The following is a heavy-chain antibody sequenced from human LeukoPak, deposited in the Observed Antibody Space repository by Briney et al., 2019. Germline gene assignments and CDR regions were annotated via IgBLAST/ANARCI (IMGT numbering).Heavy chain of an antibody. CDR3: VRRGVLWFGELSYYYFDL. CDR1: GGSISGYY. V-gene: IGHV4-59*01. D-gene: IGHD3-10*01. Sequence: SETLSLTCTVSGGSISGYYWSWIRQPPGKGLEWIGYIYYRGSTNYNPSLMSRASILVDTSKNQFSLKLDSLTAADTAVYYCVRRGVLWFGELSYYYFDLWGRGTLVAVSS. CDR2: IYYRGST. J-gene: IGHJ2*01.